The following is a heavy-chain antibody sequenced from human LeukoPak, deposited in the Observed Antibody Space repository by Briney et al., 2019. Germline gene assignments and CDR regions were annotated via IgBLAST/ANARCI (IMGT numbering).Heavy chain of an antibody. CDR1: GFTFDDYA. V-gene: IGHV3-9*01. J-gene: IGHJ5*02. CDR3: AKEYYDSSGPWPGWFDP. CDR2: ISWNSGSI. Sequence: PGGSLRLSCAASGFTFDDYAMHWVRQAPGKGLEWVSGISWNSGSIGYADSVKGRFTISRDNAKNSLYLQMNSLRAEDTALYYCAKEYYDSSGPWPGWFDPWGQGTLVTVSS. D-gene: IGHD3-22*01.